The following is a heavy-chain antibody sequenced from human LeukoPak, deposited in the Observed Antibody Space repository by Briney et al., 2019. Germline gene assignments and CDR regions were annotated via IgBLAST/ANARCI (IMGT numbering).Heavy chain of an antibody. Sequence: TGGSLKLSCAASGFTLSSYWMSWVRQAPGKGLEWVANIKEEGSQKYYVDSVNGRFTISRDNAQNSLYLQMNSLRAEDTAVYYCARGGYSYGSFDYWGQGTLVTVSS. CDR2: IKEEGSQK. V-gene: IGHV3-7*05. CDR3: ARGGYSYGSFDY. J-gene: IGHJ4*02. D-gene: IGHD5-18*01. CDR1: GFTLSSYW.